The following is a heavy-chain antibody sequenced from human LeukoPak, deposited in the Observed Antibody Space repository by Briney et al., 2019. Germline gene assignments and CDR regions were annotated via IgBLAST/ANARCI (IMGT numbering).Heavy chain of an antibody. D-gene: IGHD2-2*01. Sequence: ASETLSLTCTVSGGSISTYYWSWIRQPPGKGLEWIGYIYYSGSTNYNPSLKSRVTISVDTSKNQFSLKLSSVTAADTAVYYCAARGYCSSTSCSAFDYWGQGTLVTVSS. CDR1: GGSISTYY. CDR3: AARGYCSSTSCSAFDY. CDR2: IYYSGST. J-gene: IGHJ4*02. V-gene: IGHV4-59*01.